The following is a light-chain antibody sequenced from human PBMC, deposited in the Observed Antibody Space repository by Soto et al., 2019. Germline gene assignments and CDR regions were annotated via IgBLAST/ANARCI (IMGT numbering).Light chain of an antibody. CDR2: EVN. Sequence: QSALTQPPSASGSPGQSVTISCTGTSSDVGRYNYVSWYQQHPGRATRLMIYEVNKRPSGVPDRFSGSKSGNTASLTVSGLQPEDEADYYCSSYAGNNNLLFGGGTKVTVL. V-gene: IGLV2-8*01. J-gene: IGLJ2*01. CDR3: SSYAGNNNLL. CDR1: SSDVGRYNY.